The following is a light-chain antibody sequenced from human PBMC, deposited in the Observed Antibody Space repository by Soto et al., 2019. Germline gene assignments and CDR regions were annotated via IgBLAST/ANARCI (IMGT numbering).Light chain of an antibody. J-gene: IGLJ1*01. CDR1: SSNIGINA. V-gene: IGLV1-44*01. Sequence: QSVLTQPPSASGTPGQRVTISCSGSSSNIGINAVNWYQQLPGTAPKLVIYDNNQRPSGVPDRFSGSKSGISASLAISGLQSEDDADYCCAAWDDSLNGLVFGTGTKVTVL. CDR2: DNN. CDR3: AAWDDSLNGLV.